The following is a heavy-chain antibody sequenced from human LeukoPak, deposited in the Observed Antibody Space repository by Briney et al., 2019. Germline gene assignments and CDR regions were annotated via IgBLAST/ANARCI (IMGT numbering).Heavy chain of an antibody. CDR2: INPSGGST. D-gene: IGHD3-22*01. J-gene: IGHJ4*02. V-gene: IGHV1-46*01. CDR1: GYTLTSYY. CDR3: ARDSYHYDSSGYYFDY. Sequence: GASVKVSCKASGYTLTSYYMHWVRQAPGQGLEWMGRINPSGGSTSYAQRFQGRVTMTRDMSTSTVYMELSSLRSEDTAVYYCARDSYHYDSSGYYFDYWGQGTLVTVSS.